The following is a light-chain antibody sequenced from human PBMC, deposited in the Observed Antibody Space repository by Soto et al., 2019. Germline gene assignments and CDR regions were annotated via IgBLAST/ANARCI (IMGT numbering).Light chain of an antibody. J-gene: IGLJ1*01. Sequence: QSALTRPASVSGSPGQSITISCTGTSSDGGGYNYVSWYQQHPGKAPKLMIYDVSNRPSGVSNRFSGSKSGNTASLTISGLQAEDEADYYCSSYTSSSTLDYVFGTGTKLTVL. CDR2: DVS. V-gene: IGLV2-14*01. CDR1: SSDGGGYNY. CDR3: SSYTSSSTLDYV.